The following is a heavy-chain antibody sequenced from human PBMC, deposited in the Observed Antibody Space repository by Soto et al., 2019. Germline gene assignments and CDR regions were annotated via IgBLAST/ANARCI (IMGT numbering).Heavy chain of an antibody. D-gene: IGHD1-26*01. CDR1: GFTFSSCA. CDR3: ASLKVGTTQFDY. CDR2: VSYDGNIK. J-gene: IGHJ4*02. Sequence: GGSLRLSCAVSGFTFSSCAMHWVRQAPGKGLEWVAVVSYDGNIKYYADSVKGRFTISRDNSKNTLYLQMNSLRAEDTAVYYCASLKVGTTQFDYWGQGTLVTVSS. V-gene: IGHV3-30-3*01.